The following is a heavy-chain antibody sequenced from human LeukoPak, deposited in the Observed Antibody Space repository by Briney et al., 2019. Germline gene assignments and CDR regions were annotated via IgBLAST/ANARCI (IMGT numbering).Heavy chain of an antibody. CDR1: GYTFAGYY. Sequence: ASVKVSCKASGYTFAGYYMHWVRQAPGQGLEWMGWINPNSGGTNYAQKFQGRVTMTRDTSISTAYMELSSLRSEDTAVYYCARGSSIFGVVENWGQGTLVTVSS. J-gene: IGHJ4*02. V-gene: IGHV1-2*02. CDR2: INPNSGGT. D-gene: IGHD3-3*01. CDR3: ARGSSIFGVVEN.